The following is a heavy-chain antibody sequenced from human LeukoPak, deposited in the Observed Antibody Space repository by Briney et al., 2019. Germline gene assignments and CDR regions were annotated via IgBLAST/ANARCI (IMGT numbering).Heavy chain of an antibody. D-gene: IGHD3-22*01. CDR1: GFTFSSYG. CDR2: ISYDGSNK. CDR3: TTDDYYENTPLGLDSFDI. J-gene: IGHJ3*02. V-gene: IGHV3-30*03. Sequence: GRSLRLSCAASGFTFSSYGMHWVRQAPGKGLEWVAVISYDGSNKYYADSVKGRFTISRDNSKNTLYLQMDSLKTEDTAVYYCTTDDYYENTPLGLDSFDIWGQGTLVTVSS.